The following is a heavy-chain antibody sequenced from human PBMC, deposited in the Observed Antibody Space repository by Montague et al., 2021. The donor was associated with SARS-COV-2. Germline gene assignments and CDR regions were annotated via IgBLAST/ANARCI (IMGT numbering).Heavy chain of an antibody. CDR1: GFTFGAYG. D-gene: IGHD4-11*01. CDR3: GRDSGLTPIYSNSIDY. V-gene: IGHV3-30*12. CDR2: ISFDGSHA. J-gene: IGHJ4*02. Sequence: SLRLSCAASGFTFGAYGMHWVRQAPGKGLEWVTVISFDGSHAYYVDSVKGRFTISRDNSKNTLYLQMNNLRTEDTAVYYCGRDSGLTPIYSNSIDYWGQGTLVAVSS.